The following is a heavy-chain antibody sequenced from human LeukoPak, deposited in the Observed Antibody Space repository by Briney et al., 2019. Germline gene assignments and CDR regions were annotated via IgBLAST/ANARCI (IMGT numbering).Heavy chain of an antibody. CDR2: IYYSGST. J-gene: IGHJ4*02. V-gene: IGHV4-59*08. CDR1: GGSISSYY. Sequence: SETLSLTCTVSGGSISSYYWSWIRQPPGKGLEWIGYIYYSGSTNYNPSLRSRVTISVDTSKNQFSLKLSPVTAADTAVYYCARHRGATTPNFDYWGQGTLVTVSS. CDR3: ARHRGATTPNFDY. D-gene: IGHD5-12*01.